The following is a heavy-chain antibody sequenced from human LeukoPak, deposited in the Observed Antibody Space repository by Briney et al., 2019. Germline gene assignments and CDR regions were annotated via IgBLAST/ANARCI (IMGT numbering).Heavy chain of an antibody. V-gene: IGHV1-2*02. Sequence: ASVKVSCKASGYTFTGYYMHWVRQAPGQGLEWMGWINPNSGGTNYAQKFQGRVTMTRDTSISTAYMELSRLRSDDTAVYYCARVVRGVIISGRYNWFDPWGQGTLVTVSS. J-gene: IGHJ5*02. D-gene: IGHD3-10*01. CDR2: INPNSGGT. CDR1: GYTFTGYY. CDR3: ARVVRGVIISGRYNWFDP.